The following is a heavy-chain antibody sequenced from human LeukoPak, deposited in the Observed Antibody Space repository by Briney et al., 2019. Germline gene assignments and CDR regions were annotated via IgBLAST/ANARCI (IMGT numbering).Heavy chain of an antibody. J-gene: IGHJ5*02. Sequence: SETLSLTCTVSGGSISSYSYYWGWIRQPPGKGLEWIGSMYHNGSTYYNPSLKSRVTISVDTSKNQFSLKLSSVTAADTAVYYCARQRLLWFGAGFDPWGQGTLVTVSS. CDR1: GGSISSYSYY. V-gene: IGHV4-39*01. D-gene: IGHD3-10*01. CDR3: ARQRLLWFGAGFDP. CDR2: MYHNGST.